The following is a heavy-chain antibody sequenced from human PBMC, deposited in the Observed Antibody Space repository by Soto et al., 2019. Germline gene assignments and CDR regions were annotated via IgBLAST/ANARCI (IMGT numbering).Heavy chain of an antibody. CDR2: MNPNSGNT. CDR1: GYTFTSYD. V-gene: IGHV1-8*01. CDR3: ARGRGLSFVVDFDY. Sequence: GASVKVSCTASGYTFTSYDINWVRQATGQGLEWMGWMNPNSGNTGYAQKFQGRVTMTRNTSISTAYMELSSLRSEDTAVYYCARGRGLSFVVDFDYWGQGTLVTVSS. J-gene: IGHJ4*02. D-gene: IGHD3-16*02.